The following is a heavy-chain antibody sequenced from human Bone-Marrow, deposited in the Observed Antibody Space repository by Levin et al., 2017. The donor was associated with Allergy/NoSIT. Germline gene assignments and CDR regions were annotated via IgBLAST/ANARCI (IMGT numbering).Heavy chain of an antibody. CDR3: ARGRDDPELIEAAGDYFDY. Sequence: PGGSLRLSCKASGGSFSSQTIHWVRQAPGQGLEWMGGIIPVLGTTNHAQKFEGRVTITADESTSTAYMELSSLRSEDTALYYCARGRDDPELIEAAGDYFDYWGQGTLVTVSS. V-gene: IGHV1-69*01. CDR2: IIPVLGTT. D-gene: IGHD6-13*01. J-gene: IGHJ4*02. CDR1: GGSFSSQT.